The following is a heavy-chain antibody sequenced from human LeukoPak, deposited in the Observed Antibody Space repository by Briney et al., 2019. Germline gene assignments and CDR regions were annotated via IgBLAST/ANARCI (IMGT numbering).Heavy chain of an antibody. CDR3: ARAAGIDAFDI. Sequence: PGGSLRLSCAASGFTLSSYDMHWVRQATGKGLEWVSAIGTAGDTYYPGSVKGRFTISRENAKNSLYLQMNSLRAGDTAVYYCARAAGIDAFDIWGQGTMVTVSS. J-gene: IGHJ3*02. V-gene: IGHV3-13*01. D-gene: IGHD6-13*01. CDR2: IGTAGDT. CDR1: GFTLSSYD.